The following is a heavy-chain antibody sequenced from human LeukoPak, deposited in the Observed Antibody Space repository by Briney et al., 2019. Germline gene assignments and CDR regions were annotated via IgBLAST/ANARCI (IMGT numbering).Heavy chain of an antibody. J-gene: IGHJ4*02. CDR3: ARDAPVVGGDFFN. CDR1: GFIFSAFY. CDR2: IGTRSNPI. V-gene: IGHV3-11*01. D-gene: IGHD3-3*01. Sequence: GGSLSLSCAASGFIFSAFYRSWIRQAPGMGLEWISYIGTRSNPIYYADSVKGRFTISRDDAKNSLYLQMNSLRDEDTSVSLRARDAPVVGGDFFNWGQGILATVSS.